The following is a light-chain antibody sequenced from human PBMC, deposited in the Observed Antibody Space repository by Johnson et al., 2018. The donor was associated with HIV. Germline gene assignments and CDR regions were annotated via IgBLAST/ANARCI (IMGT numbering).Light chain of an antibody. V-gene: IGLV1-51*01. CDR3: GTWNSSLSVLYV. Sequence: QPVLTQPPSVSAAPGQKVTISCSGSSSNIGNNYVSWYQQLPGTAPKLLIYDNNKRPSGIPDRFSGSKSGTSATLGITVLQTGDEADYYCGTWNSSLSVLYVFGTGTTVTVL. J-gene: IGLJ1*01. CDR1: SSNIGNNY. CDR2: DNN.